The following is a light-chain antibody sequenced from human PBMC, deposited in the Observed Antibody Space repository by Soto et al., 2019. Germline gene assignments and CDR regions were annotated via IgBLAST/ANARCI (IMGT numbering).Light chain of an antibody. CDR1: QSITTNY. J-gene: IGKJ5*01. CDR2: RSP. Sequence: EIVLTQSPGPLSLSPGERATLSCRAIQSITTNYLAWYQQSPGQAPRLLIYRSPSRATGIPDRFSGSGSGTDFTLTISRLEPEDFAVYYCQQYGSSPITFGQGTRLEIK. CDR3: QQYGSSPIT. V-gene: IGKV3-20*01.